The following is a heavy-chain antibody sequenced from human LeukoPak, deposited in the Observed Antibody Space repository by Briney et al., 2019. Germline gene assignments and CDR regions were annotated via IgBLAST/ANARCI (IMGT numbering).Heavy chain of an antibody. CDR2: IYYSGST. CDR1: GGSISSHY. D-gene: IGHD3-22*01. V-gene: IGHV4-59*11. CDR3: ARALFSGYYYYYFDY. Sequence: SETLSLTCTVSGGSISSHYWSWIRQPPGKGLEWIGYIYYSGSTNYNPSLKSRVTISVDTSKNQFSLKLSSVTAADTAVYYCARALFSGYYYYYFDYWGQGTLVTVSS. J-gene: IGHJ4*02.